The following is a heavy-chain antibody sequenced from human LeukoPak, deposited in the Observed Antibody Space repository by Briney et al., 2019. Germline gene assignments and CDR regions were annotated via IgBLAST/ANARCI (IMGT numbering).Heavy chain of an antibody. D-gene: IGHD4-17*01. Sequence: ASVKVSCKASGYTFTGYYMHWVRQAPGQGLEWMGRINPNSGGTNYAQKFQGRVTMTRDTSISIAYMELSRLRSDDTAVYYCARAHDYGDYACMDVWGKGTTVTVSS. J-gene: IGHJ6*03. V-gene: IGHV1-2*06. CDR2: INPNSGGT. CDR1: GYTFTGYY. CDR3: ARAHDYGDYACMDV.